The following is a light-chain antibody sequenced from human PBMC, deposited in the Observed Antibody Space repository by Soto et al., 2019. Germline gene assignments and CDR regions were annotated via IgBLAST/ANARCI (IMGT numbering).Light chain of an antibody. CDR1: ESISSW. CDR2: DVS. CDR3: QYTDTYWP. J-gene: IGKJ5*01. Sequence: DIQMTQSPSTLSASVGDRVTITCRASESISSWLAWYQQKPGKAPKLLIYDVSSLERGVPSRFSGSGSGTEFTLTISDVQTDDFGTYYCQYTDTYWPFGQGTRLEIK. V-gene: IGKV1-5*01.